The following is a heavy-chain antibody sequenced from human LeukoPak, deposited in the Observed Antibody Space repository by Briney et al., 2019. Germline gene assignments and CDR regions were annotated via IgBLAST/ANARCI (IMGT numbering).Heavy chain of an antibody. CDR3: ARRARGAKFGSGAFDI. CDR1: GGSISSSTYY. D-gene: IGHD3-10*01. Sequence: SETLSLTRTVSGGSISSSTYYWGWIRQPPGKGLDWIGSIYYSGSTYYNPSLKSRVTISVDTSKNQFSLKLSSVTAADTAVYYCARRARGAKFGSGAFDIWGQGTMVTVSS. V-gene: IGHV4-39*01. J-gene: IGHJ3*02. CDR2: IYYSGST.